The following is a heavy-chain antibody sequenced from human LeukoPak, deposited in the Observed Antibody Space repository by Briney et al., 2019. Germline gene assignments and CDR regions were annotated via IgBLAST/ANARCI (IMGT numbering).Heavy chain of an antibody. V-gene: IGHV4-59*08. CDR1: GGSISSYY. J-gene: IGHJ5*02. D-gene: IGHD6-13*01. CDR2: IYYSGST. CDR3: ARHVSSSWYARFDP. Sequence: SETLSLTCTVSGGSISSYYWSWIRQPPGKGLERIGYIYYSGSTNYNPSLKSRVTISVDTSKNQVSLKLSSVTAADTAVYDCARHVSSSWYARFDPWGQGTLVTVSS.